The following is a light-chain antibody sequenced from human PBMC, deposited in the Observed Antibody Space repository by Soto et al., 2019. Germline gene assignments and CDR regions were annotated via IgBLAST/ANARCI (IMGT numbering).Light chain of an antibody. Sequence: DIPMTQSPSTLSASVGDRVTITCRDSQSISSWLAWYQQKPGKAPKLLIYKASSLESGVPSRFSGSGSGTEFTLTISSLQPDDFATYYCQQYNSYPLTFGVGTKVEIK. CDR2: KAS. CDR3: QQYNSYPLT. CDR1: QSISSW. V-gene: IGKV1-5*03. J-gene: IGKJ4*01.